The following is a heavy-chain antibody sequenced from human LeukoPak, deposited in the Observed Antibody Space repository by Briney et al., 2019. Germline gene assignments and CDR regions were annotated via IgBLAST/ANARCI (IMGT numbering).Heavy chain of an antibody. CDR1: GGTFSSYA. CDR3: ARGFAYDSSGYYLPDHY. Sequence: SVKVSCKASGGTFSSYAISWVRQAPGQGLEWMGGIIPIFGTANYAQKFQGRVTITADESMSTAYMELSSLRSEDTAVYYCARGFAYDSSGYYLPDHYWGQGTLVTVSS. CDR2: IIPIFGTA. V-gene: IGHV1-69*13. D-gene: IGHD3-22*01. J-gene: IGHJ4*02.